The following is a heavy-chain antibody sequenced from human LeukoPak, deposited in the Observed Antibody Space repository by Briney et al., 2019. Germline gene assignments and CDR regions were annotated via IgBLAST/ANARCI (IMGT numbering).Heavy chain of an antibody. CDR2: IYPGDSDT. V-gene: IGHV5-51*01. CDR1: GYSFTSYW. D-gene: IGHD2-8*01. Sequence: GESLKISCKGSGYSFTSYWIGWVRQMPGKGLEWMGIIYPGDSDTRYSPSFQGQVTISADKSISTAYLQWSSLKASDTAMYYCARQGQVNFTNGVCYGDRVLNNYMDVGGKGTTATV. CDR3: ARQGQVNFTNGVCYGDRVLNNYMDV. J-gene: IGHJ6*03.